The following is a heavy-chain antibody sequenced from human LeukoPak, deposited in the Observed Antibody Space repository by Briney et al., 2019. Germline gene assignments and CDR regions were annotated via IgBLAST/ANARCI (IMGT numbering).Heavy chain of an antibody. J-gene: IGHJ6*02. CDR3: ARYMVRGVPTVNYYSMDV. CDR1: GFTVSSNY. Sequence: PGGSLRLSCAASGFTVSSNYMSWVRQAPGKGLEWVSVIYSGGSTYYADSVKGRFTISRHNSKNTLYLQMNSPRAEDTAVYYCARYMVRGVPTVNYYSMDVWGQGTTVTVSS. CDR2: IYSGGST. D-gene: IGHD3-10*01. V-gene: IGHV3-53*04.